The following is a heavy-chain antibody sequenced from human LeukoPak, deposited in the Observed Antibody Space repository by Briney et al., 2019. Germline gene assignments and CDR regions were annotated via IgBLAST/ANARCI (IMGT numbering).Heavy chain of an antibody. CDR1: GGSISSGGYY. J-gene: IGHJ4*02. Sequence: TLSLTCTVSGGSISSGGYYWSWIRQHPGKGLEWIGHIYYSGSTYYNPSLKSRVTISVDTSKNQFSLKLSSVTAADTAVYYCARTYYYDSSGLPSEYHFDYWGQGTLVTVSS. CDR3: ARTYYYDSSGLPSEYHFDY. CDR2: IYYSGST. D-gene: IGHD3-22*01. V-gene: IGHV4-31*03.